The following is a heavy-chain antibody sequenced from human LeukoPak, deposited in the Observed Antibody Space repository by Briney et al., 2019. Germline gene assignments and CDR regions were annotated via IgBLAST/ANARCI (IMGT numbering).Heavy chain of an antibody. CDR1: GFTFSSTW. Sequence: WGSLRLSCAASGFTFSSTWMNWVRQGPGKGLEWVSRITSDGSSTIYADSVKGRFTISRDNAKSTVYLQMNSLRAEDTAVYFCARDRYYIFDYWGQGAPVTVSS. V-gene: IGHV3-74*01. CDR3: ARDRYYIFDY. J-gene: IGHJ4*02. D-gene: IGHD3-10*01. CDR2: ITSDGSST.